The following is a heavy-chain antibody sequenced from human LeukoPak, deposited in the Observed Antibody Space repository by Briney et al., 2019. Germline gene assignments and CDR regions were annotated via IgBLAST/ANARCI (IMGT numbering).Heavy chain of an antibody. V-gene: IGHV1-18*01. CDR1: GYTFTNYG. D-gene: IGHD2-15*01. Sequence: ASVKVSCKASGYTFTNYGISWVRQAPGQGLEWMGWISAYNGNTNYAQKLQGRVTMSTDKSTSTAYMQLNSLRSDDTAVYYCASHGCYSAFFDYLREATLV. CDR2: ISAYNGNT. CDR3: ASHGCYSAFFDY. J-gene: IGHJ4*02.